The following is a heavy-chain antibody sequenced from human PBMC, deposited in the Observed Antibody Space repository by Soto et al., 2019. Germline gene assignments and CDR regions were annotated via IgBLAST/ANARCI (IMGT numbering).Heavy chain of an antibody. D-gene: IGHD2-21*02. Sequence: GGSLRLSCAASGFTFSSYAMHWVRQAPGKGLEWVAVISYDGSNKYYADSVKGRFTISRDNSKNTLYLQMYSLRAEDTAVYYCARDTIVEATATFDYWGQGTLVTVSS. CDR3: ARDTIVEATATFDY. V-gene: IGHV3-30-3*01. J-gene: IGHJ4*02. CDR1: GFTFSSYA. CDR2: ISYDGSNK.